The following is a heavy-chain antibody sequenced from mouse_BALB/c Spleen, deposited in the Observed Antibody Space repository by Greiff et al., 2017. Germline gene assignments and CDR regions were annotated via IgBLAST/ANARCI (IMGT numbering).Heavy chain of an antibody. CDR1: GFTFSSFG. J-gene: IGHJ4*01. V-gene: IGHV5-17*02. D-gene: IGHD1-1*01. CDR3: ARPSSSHAMDY. Sequence: EVQLVESGGGLVQPGGSRKLSCAASGFTFSSFGMHWVRQAPEKGLEWVAYISSGSSTIYYADTVKGRFTISRDNPKNTLFLQMTSLRSEDTAMYYCARPSSSHAMDYWGQGTSVTVSS. CDR2: ISSGSSTI.